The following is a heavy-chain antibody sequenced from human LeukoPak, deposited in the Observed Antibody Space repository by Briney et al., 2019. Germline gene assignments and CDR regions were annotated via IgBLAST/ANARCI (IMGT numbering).Heavy chain of an antibody. V-gene: IGHV4-39*07. D-gene: IGHD1-26*01. J-gene: IGHJ4*02. CDR2: IYYSGST. CDR1: GGSISSSSYY. Sequence: SETLSLTCTVSGGSISSSSYYWGWIRQPPGKGLEWIGSIYYSGSTYYNPSLKSRVTISVDTSKNQFSLKLSSVTAADTAVYYCAKAGWELLSTKGGVDYWGQGTLVTVSS. CDR3: AKAGWELLSTKGGVDY.